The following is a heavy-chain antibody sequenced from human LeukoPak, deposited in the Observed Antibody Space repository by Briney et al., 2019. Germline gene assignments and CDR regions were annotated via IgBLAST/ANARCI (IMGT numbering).Heavy chain of an antibody. D-gene: IGHD2-15*01. CDR3: ARDRKYCSGGSCFDFDY. CDR1: GYTFTSYA. Sequence: ASVKVSCKASGYTFTSYAMHWVRQAPGQRPEWMGWINAGNGNTKYFQKFQGRVTITRDTSASTAYMELSSLRSEDTAVYYCARDRKYCSGGSCFDFDYWGQGTLVTVSS. V-gene: IGHV1-3*01. J-gene: IGHJ4*02. CDR2: INAGNGNT.